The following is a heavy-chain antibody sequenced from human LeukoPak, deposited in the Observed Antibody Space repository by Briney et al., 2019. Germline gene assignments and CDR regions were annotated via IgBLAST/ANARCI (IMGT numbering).Heavy chain of an antibody. CDR3: ARGGGYASPIGY. Sequence: NPSETLSLTCTLSCGSISTYYWSWIRQPPGKGLEWIGYIYHSGSTNYNPSLKSRVTISVDTSKNQFSLKLSSVTAADTAVYYCARGGGYASPIGYWGQGALVTVSS. CDR2: IYHSGST. J-gene: IGHJ4*02. V-gene: IGHV4-59*01. D-gene: IGHD5-12*01. CDR1: CGSISTYY.